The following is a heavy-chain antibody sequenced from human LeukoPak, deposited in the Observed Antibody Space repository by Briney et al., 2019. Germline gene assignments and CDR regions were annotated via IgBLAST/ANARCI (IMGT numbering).Heavy chain of an antibody. CDR3: ARGGSSGWYTPVDYYYYYMDV. Sequence: ASVKVSCKASGYTFTSYDINWVRQATGQGLEWMGWMNPNSGNTGYAQKFQGRVTMTRNTSIGTAYMELSSLRSEDTAVYYCARGGSSGWYTPVDYYYYYMDVWGKGTTVTISS. D-gene: IGHD6-13*01. J-gene: IGHJ6*03. V-gene: IGHV1-8*01. CDR1: GYTFTSYD. CDR2: MNPNSGNT.